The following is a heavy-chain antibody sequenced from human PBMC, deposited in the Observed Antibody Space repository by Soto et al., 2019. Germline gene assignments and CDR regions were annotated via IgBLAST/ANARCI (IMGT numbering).Heavy chain of an antibody. Sequence: PGGSLRLSCAASGFIFSSYGMHWVRQAPGKGLEWVAVIWYDGSNKYYSDSVKGRFTISRDNSRNMLFLQMNSLRVEDTAVYYCASQKDWGQGTLVTVSS. J-gene: IGHJ4*02. V-gene: IGHV3-33*01. CDR1: GFIFSSYG. CDR2: IWYDGSNK. CDR3: ASQKD.